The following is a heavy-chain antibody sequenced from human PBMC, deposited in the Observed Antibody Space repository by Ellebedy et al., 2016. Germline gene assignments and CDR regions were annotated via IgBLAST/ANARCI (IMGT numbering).Heavy chain of an antibody. D-gene: IGHD6-19*01. J-gene: IGHJ3*01. CDR3: AKWNGGWYAFDV. Sequence: GSLRLSCIVSGDSVISHYWNWIRRPPGKGLEWIGFVFHTGGTLRNPSLESRVTMSVDTSKSQFSLRLTSVTAADTAVYYCAKWNGGWYAFDVWGQGTMVTVSS. V-gene: IGHV4-59*02. CDR2: VFHTGGT. CDR1: GDSVISHY.